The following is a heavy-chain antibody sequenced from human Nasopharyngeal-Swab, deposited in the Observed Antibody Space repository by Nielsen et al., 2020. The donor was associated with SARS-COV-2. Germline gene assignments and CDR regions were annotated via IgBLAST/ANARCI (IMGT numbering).Heavy chain of an antibody. V-gene: IGHV3-21*01. Sequence: GGSLRLSCAASGFTFSSYNMNWVRQAPGKGLEWVSSISSSSSYIYYADSVKGRFTISRDNATNSLYLQMNSLRAEDTAVYYCARGCVLTGPSFYYYGMDVWGQGTTVTVSS. CDR1: GFTFSSYN. D-gene: IGHD3-9*01. J-gene: IGHJ6*02. CDR3: ARGCVLTGPSFYYYGMDV. CDR2: ISSSSSYI.